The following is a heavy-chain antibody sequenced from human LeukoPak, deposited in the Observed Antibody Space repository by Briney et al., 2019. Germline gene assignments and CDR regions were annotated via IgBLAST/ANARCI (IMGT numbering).Heavy chain of an antibody. Sequence: GGSLRLSCVASGFTFSTYWMNWVRQAPGKGLEWVANIKQDGSEKYYVDSVKGRFTISKDNAKNSLYLQMNSLRAEDTAVYYCARDHLWGSDYWGQGTLVTVSS. CDR1: GFTFSTYW. CDR2: IKQDGSEK. D-gene: IGHD3-16*01. J-gene: IGHJ4*02. CDR3: ARDHLWGSDY. V-gene: IGHV3-7*01.